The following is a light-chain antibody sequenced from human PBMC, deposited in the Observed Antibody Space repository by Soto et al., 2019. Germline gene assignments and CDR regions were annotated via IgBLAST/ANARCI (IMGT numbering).Light chain of an antibody. Sequence: HSVLTQPPSVSGAPGQRVTISCTGSSSNIGAGYDVHWYQQLPGTAPKLLISGNSNRPSGVPDRFSGSKSGTSASLAITGLQAEDEADYYCQSYDSSLSGSVVGGGTKLTVL. CDR1: SSNIGAGYD. J-gene: IGLJ2*01. CDR3: QSYDSSLSGSV. CDR2: GNS. V-gene: IGLV1-40*01.